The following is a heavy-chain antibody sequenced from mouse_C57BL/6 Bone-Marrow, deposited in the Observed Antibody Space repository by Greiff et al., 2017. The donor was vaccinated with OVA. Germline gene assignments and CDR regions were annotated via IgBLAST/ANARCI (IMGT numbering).Heavy chain of an antibody. Sequence: DVKLVESGAELVRPGASVKLSCTASGFNIKDDYMHWVKQRPEQGLEWIGWIDPENGDTEYASKFQGKATITADTSSNTAYLQLSSLTSEDTAVYYCTTELLRDYWGQGTTLTVSS. V-gene: IGHV14-4*01. D-gene: IGHD1-1*01. CDR1: GFNIKDDY. CDR2: IDPENGDT. J-gene: IGHJ2*01. CDR3: TTELLRDY.